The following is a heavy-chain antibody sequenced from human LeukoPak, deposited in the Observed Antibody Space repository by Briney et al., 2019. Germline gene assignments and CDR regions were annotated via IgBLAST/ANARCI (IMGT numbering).Heavy chain of an antibody. CDR1: GFTFSSYA. CDR2: ISYDGSNT. J-gene: IGHJ4*02. CDR3: ARNRFPGPWFSPFDY. V-gene: IGHV3-30-3*01. Sequence: PGGSLRLSCAASGFTFSSYAMHWVRQAPGKGLEWVAVISYDGSNTDYADSVKGRFTISRDNFKNTLYLQMNSLRAEDTAVYYWARNRFPGPWFSPFDYWGQGTLVTVSS. D-gene: IGHD3-10*01.